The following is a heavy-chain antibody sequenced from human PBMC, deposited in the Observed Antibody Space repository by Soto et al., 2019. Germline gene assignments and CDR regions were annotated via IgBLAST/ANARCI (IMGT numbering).Heavy chain of an antibody. CDR2: ISYDGSNK. D-gene: IGHD6-13*01. CDR1: GFTFSSYG. V-gene: IGHV3-30*18. CDR3: AKESPSRSWYSDWFDP. Sequence: QVQLVESGGGVVQPGRSLRLSCAASGFTFSSYGMHWVRQAPGKGLEWVAVISYDGSNKYYADSVKGRFTISRDNSKNTLYLQTNILRAEDTAVYYCAKESPSRSWYSDWFDPWGQGTLVTVSS. J-gene: IGHJ5*02.